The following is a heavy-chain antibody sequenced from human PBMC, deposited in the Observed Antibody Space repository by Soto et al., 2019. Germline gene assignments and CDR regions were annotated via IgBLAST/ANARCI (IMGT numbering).Heavy chain of an antibody. CDR2: IIPIFGTA. CDR1: GGTFSSYA. CDR3: ARPFFTIFGVVTNYYYYYGMDV. Sequence: GASVKVSCKASGGTFSSYAISWVRQAPGQGLEWMGGIIPIFGTANYAQKFQGRVTITADESTSTAYMELSSLRSEDTAVYYCARPFFTIFGVVTNYYYYYGMDVWGQGTTVTVSS. J-gene: IGHJ6*02. V-gene: IGHV1-69*13. D-gene: IGHD3-3*01.